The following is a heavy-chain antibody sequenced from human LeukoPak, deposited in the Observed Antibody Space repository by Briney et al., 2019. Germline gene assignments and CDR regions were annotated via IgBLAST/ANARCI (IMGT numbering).Heavy chain of an antibody. CDR2: ISGSGGST. CDR1: GFTFSSYA. CDR3: AKVGGILYYNWFDP. J-gene: IGHJ5*02. V-gene: IGHV3-23*01. D-gene: IGHD2-8*01. Sequence: TGGSLRLSCAASGFTFSSYAMSWVRQAPGKGLEWVSAISGSGGSTYYADSVKGRFTISRDNSKNTLYLQMNSLGAEDTAVYYCAKVGGILYYNWFDPWGQGTLVTVS.